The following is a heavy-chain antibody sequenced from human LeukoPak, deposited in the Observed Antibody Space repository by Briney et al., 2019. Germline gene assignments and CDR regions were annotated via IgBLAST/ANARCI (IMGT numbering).Heavy chain of an antibody. V-gene: IGHV5-51*01. CDR3: AKQGRAAAGDLDY. Sequence: GESLKISCKGSGYSFTSYWIGWVRQLPGKGLEWMGIIYPGDSATRYSPSFQGQVTISADKSISTAYLQWSSPKASDTAMYYCAKQGRAAAGDLDYWGQGTLVTVSS. J-gene: IGHJ4*02. CDR2: IYPGDSAT. D-gene: IGHD6-13*01. CDR1: GYSFTSYW.